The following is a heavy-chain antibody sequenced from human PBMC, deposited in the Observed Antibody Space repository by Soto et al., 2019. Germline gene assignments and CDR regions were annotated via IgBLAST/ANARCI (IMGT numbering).Heavy chain of an antibody. CDR1: GFNFNSYT. J-gene: IGHJ3*01. CDR3: ARRASR. Sequence: GGSLRLSCAASGFNFNSYTINWVRQAPGKRLEWLSSISSSGYIFSTDSVRGRFTISRDNAKNSVYLQINSLRAEDTAVYFCARRASRWGQGTMVTVSS. CDR2: ISSSGYI. V-gene: IGHV3-21*01. D-gene: IGHD1-26*01.